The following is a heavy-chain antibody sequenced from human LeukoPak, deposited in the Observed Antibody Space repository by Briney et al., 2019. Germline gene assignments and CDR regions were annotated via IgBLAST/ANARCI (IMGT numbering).Heavy chain of an antibody. D-gene: IGHD3-22*01. V-gene: IGHV1-8*01. J-gene: IGHJ5*02. CDR1: GYTFTSYD. CDR3: ARVARGKYYDSSGYYPTNWFDP. Sequence: ASVKVSCKASGYTFTSYDINWVRQATGQGLEWMGWMNPNSGNTGYAQTFQGRVTMTRNTSISTAYMELSSLRSEDTAVYYCARVARGKYYDSSGYYPTNWFDPWGQGTLVTVSS. CDR2: MNPNSGNT.